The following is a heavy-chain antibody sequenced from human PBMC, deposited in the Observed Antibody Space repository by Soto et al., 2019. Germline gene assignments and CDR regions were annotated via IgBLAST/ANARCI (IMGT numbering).Heavy chain of an antibody. CDR1: GGSISSYY. CDR3: ARDRRREIATITCSFDF. CDR2: IYYSGST. V-gene: IGHV4-59*01. J-gene: IGHJ3*01. D-gene: IGHD5-12*01. Sequence: SETLSLTCTVSGGSISSYYWSWIRQPPGKGLEWIGNIYYSGSTNYNPSLKSRVTISVDTSKNQFSLKLSSVAAADTALYYCARDRRREIATITCSFDFWGQGTLVTVSS.